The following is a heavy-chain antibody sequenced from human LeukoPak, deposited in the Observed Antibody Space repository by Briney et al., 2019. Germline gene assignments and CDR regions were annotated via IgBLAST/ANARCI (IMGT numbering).Heavy chain of an antibody. CDR1: GGSISTYY. V-gene: IGHV4-59*08. D-gene: IGHD3-3*01. J-gene: IGHJ4*02. CDR2: ISYSGNA. CDR3: ARHQSGSTYAY. Sequence: SETLSLTCSVSGGSISTYYWSWIRQPPGKGLEWISYISYSGNANYNASLETRATISVDTSKNLFSLRLSSVTAADTAVYYCARHQSGSTYAYWGQGILVTVSS.